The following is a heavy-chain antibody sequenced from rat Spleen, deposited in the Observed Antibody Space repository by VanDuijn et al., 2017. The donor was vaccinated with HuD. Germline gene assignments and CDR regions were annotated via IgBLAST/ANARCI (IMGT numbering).Heavy chain of an antibody. Sequence: EVRLQESGPGLVKPSQSLSLTCAVTGYSITSTYRWNWIRMFPGNKLEWMGYINSAGSTNYNPSLKSRISISRDTSKNQFFLQVNSVITEDTATYYCARSLAGVPFDYWGQGTLVTVSS. CDR3: ARSLAGVPFDY. CDR2: INSAGST. J-gene: IGHJ3*01. CDR1: GYSITSTYR. V-gene: IGHV3-3*01. D-gene: IGHD1-1*01.